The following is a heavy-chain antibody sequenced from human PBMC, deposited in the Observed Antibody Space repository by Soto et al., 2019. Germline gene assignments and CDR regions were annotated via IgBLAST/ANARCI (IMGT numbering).Heavy chain of an antibody. CDR2: IWYDGSNK. V-gene: IGHV3-33*01. CDR3: ARDLNYDSSGYSY. CDR1: GFTFSSYG. D-gene: IGHD3-22*01. J-gene: IGHJ4*02. Sequence: GGSLRLSCAASGFTFSSYGMHWVRQAPGKGLEWVAVIWYDGSNKYYADSVKGRFTISRDNSKNTLYLQMNSLRAEDTAVYYCARDLNYDSSGYSYWGQGTLVTSPQ.